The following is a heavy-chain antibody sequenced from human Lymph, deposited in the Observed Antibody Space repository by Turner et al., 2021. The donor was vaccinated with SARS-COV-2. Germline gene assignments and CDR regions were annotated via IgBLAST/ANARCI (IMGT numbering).Heavy chain of an antibody. CDR2: IKQDGSEK. Sequence: EVQLVESGGGLVQPGGSLRLSSVAHGFTFSSYWMSWVRQAPGKGLEWVANIKQDGSEKYYVDSVKGRFTISRDNAKNSLYLQMNSLRADDTAVYFCARVGVRFEWSDGYHYYYAMDVWGQGTTVTVSS. CDR3: ARVGVRFEWSDGYHYYYAMDV. J-gene: IGHJ6*02. V-gene: IGHV3-7*03. D-gene: IGHD3-3*01. CDR1: GFTFSSYW.